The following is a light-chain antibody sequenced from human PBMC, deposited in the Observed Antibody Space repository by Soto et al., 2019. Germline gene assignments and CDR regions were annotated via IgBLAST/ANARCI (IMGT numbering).Light chain of an antibody. V-gene: IGKV3-15*01. CDR1: QSVSSN. CDR3: QQRSNRPLT. Sequence: EIVMTQSPATLSVSPGERATLSCRASQSVSSNLAWYQQKPGQAPRLLIYGASTRATGIPARFSGGGSGTEFTLTITSLQSEDFAVYYCQQRSNRPLTFGQGTRLEIK. CDR2: GAS. J-gene: IGKJ5*01.